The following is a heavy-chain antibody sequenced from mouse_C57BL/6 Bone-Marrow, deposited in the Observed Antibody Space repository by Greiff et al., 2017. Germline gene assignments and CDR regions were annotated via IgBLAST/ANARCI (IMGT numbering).Heavy chain of an antibody. D-gene: IGHD2-3*01. J-gene: IGHJ3*01. CDR1: GYAFTNYL. CDR3: ARSDGYYSAWFAY. Sequence: QVQLQQSGAELVRPGTSVKVSCKASGYAFTNYLIEWVKQRPGQGLEWIGVINPGSGGTNYNEKFKGKATLTADNSSSTAYMQLSSLTSEDSAVYFCARSDGYYSAWFAYWGQGTLVTVSA. CDR2: INPGSGGT. V-gene: IGHV1-54*01.